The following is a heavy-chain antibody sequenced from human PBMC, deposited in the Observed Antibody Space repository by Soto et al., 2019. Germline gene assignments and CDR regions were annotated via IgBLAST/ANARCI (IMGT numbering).Heavy chain of an antibody. V-gene: IGHV3-23*01. CDR2: ISGSGGST. CDR3: AKDGLGYCSSTSCYGGTQLWPTLETEFDY. D-gene: IGHD2-2*01. J-gene: IGHJ4*02. CDR1: GFTFSSYA. Sequence: GGSLRLSCAASGFTFSSYAMSWVRQAPGKGLEWVSAISGSGGSTYYADSGKGRFTISRDNSKNTLYLQMNSLRAEDTAVYYCAKDGLGYCSSTSCYGGTQLWPTLETEFDYWGQGTLVTVSS.